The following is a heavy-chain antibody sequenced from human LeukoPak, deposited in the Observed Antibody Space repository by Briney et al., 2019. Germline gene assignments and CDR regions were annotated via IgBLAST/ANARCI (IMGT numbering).Heavy chain of an antibody. D-gene: IGHD2-2*01. CDR1: GGSVSSSISY. J-gene: IGHJ6*03. CDR2: VFYSGST. CDR3: ARVVVPPAMSYYYYYMDV. Sequence: SETLSLTCNVSGGSVSSSISYWGWIRQPPGKGLEWIGDVFYSGSTYYNPSLKSRVTISVDTSKNQFSLKLSSVTAADTAVYYCARVVVPPAMSYYYYYMDVWGKGTTVTVSS. V-gene: IGHV4-39*07.